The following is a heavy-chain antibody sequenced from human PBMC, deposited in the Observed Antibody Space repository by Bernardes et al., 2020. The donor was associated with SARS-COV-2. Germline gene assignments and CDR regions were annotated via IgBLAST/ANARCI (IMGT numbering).Heavy chain of an antibody. CDR1: GGSISGYY. Sequence: SESLSLTCSVSGGSISGYYWSWVRQPPGKGLEWIGYLSYDGVSNYSPSLESRVTISIDTPQNQYSLKLSSVTAADTAVYYCARGAGIPQVLDFWARGILVTVSS. V-gene: IGHV4-59*01. CDR2: LSYDGVS. CDR3: ARGAGIPQVLDF. J-gene: IGHJ4*02.